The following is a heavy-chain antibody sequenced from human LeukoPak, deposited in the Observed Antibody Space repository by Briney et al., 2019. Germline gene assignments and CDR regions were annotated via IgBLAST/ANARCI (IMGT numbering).Heavy chain of an antibody. CDR1: GFKFNDHA. V-gene: IGHV3-9*01. J-gene: IGHJ5*02. Sequence: GGSLRLSCAASGFKFNDHAMHWIRQVPGKGLEWVSGISWNSASLGYADSVKGRVTISRDNAKNSLYLQMNSLRLEDTALYYCARGPYGGYERGWFDPWGQGTLVTVSS. CDR2: ISWNSASL. CDR3: ARGPYGGYERGWFDP. D-gene: IGHD5-12*01.